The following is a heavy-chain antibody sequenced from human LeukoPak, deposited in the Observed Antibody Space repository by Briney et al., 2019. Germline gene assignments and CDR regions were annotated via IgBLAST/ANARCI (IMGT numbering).Heavy chain of an antibody. D-gene: IGHD6-19*01. CDR1: GYTFTSYA. V-gene: IGHV1-3*01. Sequence: GASVKVSCKASGYTFTSYAMHWVRQAPGQRLEWMGWINAGNGNTKYSQKFQGRVTITRATSASTAYMELSSLRSEDTAVYYCARVVYSSGIFDYWGQGTLVTVSS. CDR3: ARVVYSSGIFDY. CDR2: INAGNGNT. J-gene: IGHJ4*02.